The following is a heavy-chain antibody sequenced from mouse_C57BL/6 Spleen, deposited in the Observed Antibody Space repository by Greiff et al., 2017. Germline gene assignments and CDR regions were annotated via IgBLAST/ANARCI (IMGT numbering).Heavy chain of an antibody. J-gene: IGHJ2*01. V-gene: IGHV1-15*01. CDR2: IDPETGGT. CDR3: TRTLIYYYGSSYPFGY. Sequence: VQLQQSGAELVRPGASVTLSCKASGYTFPDYEMHWVKQTPVHGLEWIGAIDPETGGTAYNQKFKGKAILTADKSSSTAYMELRSLTSEDSAVYYCTRTLIYYYGSSYPFGYWGQGTTLTVSS. CDR1: GYTFPDYE. D-gene: IGHD1-1*01.